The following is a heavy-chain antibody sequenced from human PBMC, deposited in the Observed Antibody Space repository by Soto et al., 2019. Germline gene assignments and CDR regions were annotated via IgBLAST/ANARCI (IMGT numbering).Heavy chain of an antibody. Sequence: GRTLRLSCAASGFTRSSSSVNWDRQTPGKGLGWGSSFSSTTGYIYYADSVKGRVTISTDNAKNSLYLQMNSLRAEDTYVYYCARDGWESSGYYSSYFGYWGQESLCTVAS. CDR3: ARDGWESSGYYSSYFGY. V-gene: IGHV3-21*01. CDR1: GFTRSSSS. J-gene: IGHJ4*02. D-gene: IGHD3-22*01. CDR2: FSSTTGYI.